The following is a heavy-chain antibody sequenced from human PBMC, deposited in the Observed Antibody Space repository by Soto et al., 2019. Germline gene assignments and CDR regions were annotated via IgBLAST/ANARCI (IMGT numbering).Heavy chain of an antibody. CDR2: IHPSGGSP. Sequence: QVQLVQSGAEVKKPGASVKVSCKASGYTFTSYYMHWVRQAPGQGLEWMGIIHPSGGSPTYAQKFQGRVTMSTDTSTSTVYMELSSLRSEDTAVYYCARDSSSSAFDYWGQGTLVTVSS. V-gene: IGHV1-46*01. CDR3: ARDSSSSAFDY. CDR1: GYTFTSYY. J-gene: IGHJ4*02. D-gene: IGHD6-6*01.